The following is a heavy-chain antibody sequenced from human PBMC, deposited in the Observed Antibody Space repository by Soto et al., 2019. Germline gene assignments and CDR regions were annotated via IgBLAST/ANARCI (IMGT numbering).Heavy chain of an antibody. CDR1: GYSFTSYW. CDR3: ARHQLSSGSYPQPLDY. Sequence: GESLKISCKGSGYSFTSYWISWVRQMPGKGLEWMGRIDPSDSYTNYSPSFQGHVTISADKSISTAYLQWSSLKASDTAMYYCARHQLSSGSYPQPLDYWGQGTLVTVSS. D-gene: IGHD1-26*01. V-gene: IGHV5-10-1*01. CDR2: IDPSDSYT. J-gene: IGHJ4*02.